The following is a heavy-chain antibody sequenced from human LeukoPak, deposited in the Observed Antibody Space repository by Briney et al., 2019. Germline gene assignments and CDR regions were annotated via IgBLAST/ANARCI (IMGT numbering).Heavy chain of an antibody. Sequence: SETLSLTCAVSGYSISSGYYWGWIRQPPGKGLEWIGSIYHSGSTYYNPSLKSRVTISVDTSKNQFSLKLSSVTAADTAVYYCARLYGGKGSIDCWGQGTLVTVSS. D-gene: IGHD4-23*01. CDR1: GYSISSGYY. CDR2: IYHSGST. V-gene: IGHV4-38-2*01. J-gene: IGHJ4*02. CDR3: ARLYGGKGSIDC.